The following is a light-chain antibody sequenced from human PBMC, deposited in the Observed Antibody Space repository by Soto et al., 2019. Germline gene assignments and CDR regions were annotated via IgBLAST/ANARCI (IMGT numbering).Light chain of an antibody. CDR2: DVT. CDR3: CSYTSSKTLV. J-gene: IGLJ1*01. CDR1: SSNLGAYNS. V-gene: IGLV2-14*03. Sequence: QSALTQPASVSGSPGQWITISCTGTSSNLGAYNSVSWYRHHPGRAPNVMIYDVTNRPAVASRRFSGSKSGNTASLTISGLPADDEDDYWCCSYTSSKTLVFGTGTKLTVL.